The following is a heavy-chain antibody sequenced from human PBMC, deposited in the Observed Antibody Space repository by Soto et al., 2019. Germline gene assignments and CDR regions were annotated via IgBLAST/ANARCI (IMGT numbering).Heavy chain of an antibody. V-gene: IGHV3-30-3*01. CDR1: GFTFSNYA. Sequence: PGGSLRLSCAASGFTFSNYAMHWVRQAPGKGLEWVAVISYDGSNKYYADSVKGRFTISRDNSKNTLYLQMNSLRAEDTAVYYCARESSSGWFDAFDIWGQGTMVTVSS. CDR3: ARESSSGWFDAFDI. D-gene: IGHD6-19*01. J-gene: IGHJ3*02. CDR2: ISYDGSNK.